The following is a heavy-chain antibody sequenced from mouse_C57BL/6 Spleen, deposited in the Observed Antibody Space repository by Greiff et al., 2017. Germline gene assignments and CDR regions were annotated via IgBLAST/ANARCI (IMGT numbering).Heavy chain of an antibody. CDR3: TRDEGQYAMDC. D-gene: IGHD3-3*01. Sequence: EVQRVESGPGLVKPSPSLSFTCSVTGYSITSGYYWNWIRQFPGNKLEWMGYISYDGSNNYNPSLKNRISITRDTSKNPFFLKLNAVTTEDTATYYCTRDEGQYAMDCWGQGTSVTVSS. CDR1: GYSITSGYY. J-gene: IGHJ4*01. CDR2: ISYDGSN. V-gene: IGHV3-6*01.